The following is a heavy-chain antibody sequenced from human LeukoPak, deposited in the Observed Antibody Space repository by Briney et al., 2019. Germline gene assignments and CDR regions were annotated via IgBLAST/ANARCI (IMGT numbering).Heavy chain of an antibody. D-gene: IGHD3-22*01. V-gene: IGHV1-24*01. Sequence: GASVKVSCKVSGYTLTELSMHWVRQAPGKGLEWMGGFDPEDGETIYAQKFQGRVTMTGDTSTDTAYMELSSLRSEDTAVYYCATARHAYYYDSSGYYDYWGQGTLVTVSS. CDR2: FDPEDGET. CDR3: ATARHAYYYDSSGYYDY. J-gene: IGHJ4*02. CDR1: GYTLTELS.